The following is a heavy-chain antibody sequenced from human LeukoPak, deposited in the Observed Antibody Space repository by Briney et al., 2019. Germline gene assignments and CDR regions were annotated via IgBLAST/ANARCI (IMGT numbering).Heavy chain of an antibody. CDR2: ISSSSSYI. D-gene: IGHD3-10*01. CDR1: GFTFSSYS. V-gene: IGHV3-21*01. J-gene: IGHJ4*02. CDR3: ATESRGGSYLDN. Sequence: PGGSLRLSCAASGFTFSSYSMNWVRQAPGKGLEWVSSISSSSSYIYYADSVKGRFTISRDNAKNSLYLAMNSLRDEDTAIYYCATESRGGSYLDNWGQGTLVTVSS.